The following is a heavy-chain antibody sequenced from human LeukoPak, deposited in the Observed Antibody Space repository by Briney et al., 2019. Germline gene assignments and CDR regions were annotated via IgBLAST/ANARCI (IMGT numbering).Heavy chain of an antibody. CDR2: INSEGSSS. CDR1: GFTFSSYW. J-gene: IGHJ4*02. Sequence: GGSLRLSCAASGFTFSSYWMHWVRHAPGKGLVWVSRINSEGSSSSYADSVKGRFTISRDNAKNTLYLQMNSLRAEDTAVYYCARDIGEADTTFDYWGQGTLVTVSS. D-gene: IGHD1-1*01. CDR3: ARDIGEADTTFDY. V-gene: IGHV3-74*01.